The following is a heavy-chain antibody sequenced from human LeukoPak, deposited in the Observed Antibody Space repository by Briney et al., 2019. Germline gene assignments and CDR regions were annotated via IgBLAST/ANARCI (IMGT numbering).Heavy chain of an antibody. V-gene: IGHV3-74*03. J-gene: IGHJ4*02. CDR1: GFTFSSHW. D-gene: IGHD2-2*02. Sequence: GGSLRLSCAASGFTFSSHWMHWVRQVPGKGLVWVSQINTDGSRTTYAASVKGRCTISRDNAKNTLYLQMNSLRAEDTAVYYCARYCSSTSCYNSWGQGTLVTVSS. CDR2: INTDGSRT. CDR3: ARYCSSTSCYNS.